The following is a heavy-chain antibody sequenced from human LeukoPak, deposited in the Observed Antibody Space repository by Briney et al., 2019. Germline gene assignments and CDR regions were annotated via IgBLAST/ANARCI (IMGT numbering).Heavy chain of an antibody. D-gene: IGHD4-11*01. Sequence: SETLSLTCAAYGGSFSGYYWSWIRQPPGKGLEWIGEINHSGSTNYNPSLKSRVTISVDTSKNQFSLKLSSVTAADTAVYYCARGSNPSYWGQGTLVTVSS. CDR3: ARGSNPSY. J-gene: IGHJ4*02. CDR1: GGSFSGYY. CDR2: INHSGST. V-gene: IGHV4-34*01.